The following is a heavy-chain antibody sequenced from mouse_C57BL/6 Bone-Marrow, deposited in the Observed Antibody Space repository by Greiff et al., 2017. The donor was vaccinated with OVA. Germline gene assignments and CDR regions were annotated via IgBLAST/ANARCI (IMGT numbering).Heavy chain of an antibody. CDR2: IDPEDGET. D-gene: IGHD1-1*01. CDR3: ASPSYYYYGSSSFDY. V-gene: IGHV14-2*01. J-gene: IGHJ2*01. Sequence: EVKLMESGAELVKPGASVKLSCTASGFNIKDYYMHWVKQRTEPGLEWIGRIDPEDGETKYAPKFQGKATITADTSSNTAYRQLSSLTSEDTAVYYCASPSYYYYGSSSFDYWGQGTTLTVSS. CDR1: GFNIKDYY.